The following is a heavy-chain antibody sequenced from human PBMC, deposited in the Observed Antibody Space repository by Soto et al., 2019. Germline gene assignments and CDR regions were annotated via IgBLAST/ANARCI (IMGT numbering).Heavy chain of an antibody. D-gene: IGHD6-19*01. V-gene: IGHV3-23*01. CDR2: ISGSGGST. CDR3: AKDPNSSGWFFFDY. CDR1: GFTFSSYA. J-gene: IGHJ4*02. Sequence: GGSLRLFCAASGFTFSSYAMSWVRQAPGKGLEWVSAISGSGGSTYYADSVKGRFTISRDNSKNTLYLQMNSLRAEDTAVYYCAKDPNSSGWFFFDYWGQGTLVTVSS.